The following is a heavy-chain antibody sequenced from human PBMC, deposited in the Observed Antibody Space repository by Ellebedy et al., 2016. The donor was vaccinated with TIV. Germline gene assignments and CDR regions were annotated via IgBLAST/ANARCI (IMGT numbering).Heavy chain of an antibody. J-gene: IGHJ4*02. CDR1: GGSISSGGYY. CDR3: ARGCFDRSGYFGLFYFDF. D-gene: IGHD3-22*01. Sequence: MPSETLSLTCTVSGGSISSGGYYWSWIRQHPGKGLEWIGYINYSGSTYNNPSLKSRVTISADTSNNQFSLKLSSVTAADTAMYYRARGCFDRSGYFGLFYFDFWGQGTLVTVSS. V-gene: IGHV4-31*03. CDR2: INYSGST.